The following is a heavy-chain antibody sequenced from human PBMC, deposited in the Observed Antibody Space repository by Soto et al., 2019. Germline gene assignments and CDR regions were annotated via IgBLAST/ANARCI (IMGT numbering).Heavy chain of an antibody. CDR2: IRSKAYGGTT. Sequence: PGGSLRLSCTASGFTFGDYAMSWCRQAPGKGLEWVGFIRSKAYGGTTEYAASVKGRFTISRDDSKSIAYLQMNSLKTEDTAVYYCSCITMMVVVITHDAFDIWGQGTMVTVSS. V-gene: IGHV3-49*03. D-gene: IGHD3-22*01. J-gene: IGHJ3*02. CDR1: GFTFGDYA. CDR3: SCITMMVVVITHDAFDI.